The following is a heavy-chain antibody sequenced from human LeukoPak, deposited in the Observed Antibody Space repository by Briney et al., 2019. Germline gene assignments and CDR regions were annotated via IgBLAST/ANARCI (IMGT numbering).Heavy chain of an antibody. J-gene: IGHJ4*02. Sequence: PGGSLRLSCAASGFTVSSSYMSWVRQAPGKGLEWVSVIYSGGSTYYADSVKGRFTISRDNSKNTLYLQMNSLRAEDTAVYYCARAGGYGSYYFDYWGQGTLVTVSS. V-gene: IGHV3-53*01. CDR2: IYSGGST. D-gene: IGHD6-13*01. CDR3: ARAGGYGSYYFDY. CDR1: GFTVSSSY.